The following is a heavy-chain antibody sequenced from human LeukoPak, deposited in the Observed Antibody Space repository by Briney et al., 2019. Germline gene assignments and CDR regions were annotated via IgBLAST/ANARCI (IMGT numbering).Heavy chain of an antibody. CDR1: GFTFDDYA. Sequence: GGSLRLSCAASGFTFDDYAMHWVRQAPGKGLEWVANIKQDGSEKYYVDSVKGRFTISRDNAKNSLYLQMNSLRAEDTAVYYCARDGSELGFDPWGQGTLVTVSS. CDR2: IKQDGSEK. D-gene: IGHD1-1*01. V-gene: IGHV3-7*01. J-gene: IGHJ5*02. CDR3: ARDGSELGFDP.